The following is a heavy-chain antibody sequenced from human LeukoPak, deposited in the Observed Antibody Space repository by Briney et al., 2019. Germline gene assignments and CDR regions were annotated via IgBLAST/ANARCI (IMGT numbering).Heavy chain of an antibody. CDR1: ASTFSSYS. CDR2: ISSSSSTI. J-gene: IGHJ4*02. CDR3: AKDPRGYSYGAFDY. V-gene: IGHV3-48*02. Sequence: GGTLRLSCAASASTFSSYSTKSTRQAPGKGLARTSYISSSSSTIYYADSVKGRFTISRDNAKNSLYLQMNSLRDEDTAVYYCAKDPRGYSYGAFDYWGQGTLVTVSS. D-gene: IGHD5-18*01.